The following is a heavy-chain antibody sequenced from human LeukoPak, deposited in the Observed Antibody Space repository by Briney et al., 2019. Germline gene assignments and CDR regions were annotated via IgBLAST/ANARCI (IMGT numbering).Heavy chain of an antibody. CDR1: GFTFSSYS. Sequence: GGSLRLSCAASGFTFSSYSMNWVRQAPGKGLEWVSSISKSGSYIYYADSVKGRFTISRDNAKNSLYLQMNSLRAEDTAVYYCARDADSSSLRHPRPNWFDPWGQGTLVTVSS. D-gene: IGHD6-13*01. V-gene: IGHV3-21*04. CDR2: ISKSGSYI. J-gene: IGHJ5*02. CDR3: ARDADSSSLRHPRPNWFDP.